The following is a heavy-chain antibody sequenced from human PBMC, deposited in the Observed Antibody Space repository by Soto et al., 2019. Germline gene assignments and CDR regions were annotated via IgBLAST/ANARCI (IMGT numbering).Heavy chain of an antibody. Sequence: PSETLSLTCTVSGASISGCYWSWIRKSAGKGLELIGRSYATGTTDYNPYLTSRVRMSVDTSKTQFYLKLRSGTAADTAVYDCARDRGSGSNNNWFDPWGQGTLVTVSS. V-gene: IGHV4-4*07. CDR2: SYATGTT. CDR3: ARDRGSGSNNNWFDP. D-gene: IGHD3-10*01. J-gene: IGHJ5*02. CDR1: GASISGCY.